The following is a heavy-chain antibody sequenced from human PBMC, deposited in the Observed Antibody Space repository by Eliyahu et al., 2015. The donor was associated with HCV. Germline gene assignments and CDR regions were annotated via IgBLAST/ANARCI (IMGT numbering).Heavy chain of an antibody. CDR3: ARDYDSSGYYLPDPYAFDI. CDR2: ISSSSSYI. CDR1: GFTFSXYS. V-gene: IGHV3-21*01. D-gene: IGHD3-22*01. Sequence: EVQLVESGGGLVKPGGSLRLSCAASGFTFSXYSMXWVRQAPGKGLEWVSSISSSSSYIYYADSVKGRFTISRDNAKNSLYLQMNSLRAEDTAVYYCARDYDSSGYYLPDPYAFDIWGQGTMVTVSS. J-gene: IGHJ3*02.